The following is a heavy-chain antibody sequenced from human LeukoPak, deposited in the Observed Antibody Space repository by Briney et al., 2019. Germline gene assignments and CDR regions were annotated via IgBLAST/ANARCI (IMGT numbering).Heavy chain of an antibody. CDR1: GFTVSSNY. CDR3: AREKIPSGGNGVCYKEEGWFDP. D-gene: IGHD2-8*01. J-gene: IGHJ5*02. Sequence: GGSLRLSCAASGFTVSSNYMSWVRQAPGKGLEWVSVIYSCGSTYYADSVKGRFTISRDNSKNTLYLQMNSLRAEDTAVYYCAREKIPSGGNGVCYKEEGWFDPWGQGTLVTVSS. V-gene: IGHV3-66*01. CDR2: IYSCGST.